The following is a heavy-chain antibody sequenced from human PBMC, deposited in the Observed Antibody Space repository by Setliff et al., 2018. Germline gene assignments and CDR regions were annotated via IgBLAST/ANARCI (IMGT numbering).Heavy chain of an antibody. CDR2: IYHSGGT. Sequence: PSETLSLTCAVSGYSISSGYYWGWIRQPPGKGLEWIGSIYHSGGTYYNPSLKSRVTISVDTSKNQFSLKLSSVTAADTAVYYCARTSRGPREPIGWFDPWGQGTLVTVSS. J-gene: IGHJ5*02. D-gene: IGHD1-26*01. CDR1: GYSISSGYY. CDR3: ARTSRGPREPIGWFDP. V-gene: IGHV4-38-2*01.